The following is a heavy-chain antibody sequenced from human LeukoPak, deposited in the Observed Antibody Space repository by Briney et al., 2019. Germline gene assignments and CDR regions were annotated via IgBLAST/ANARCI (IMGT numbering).Heavy chain of an antibody. CDR2: IIPIFGTA. CDR1: GGTFSSYA. V-gene: IGHV1-69*06. J-gene: IGHJ6*03. CDR3: ASMVRGVIYYYYYMDV. Sequence: SVKVSCTASGGTFSSYAISWVRQAPGQGLEWMGGIIPIFGTANYAQKFQGRVTITADKSTSTAYMELSSLRSEDTAVYYCASMVRGVIYYYYYMDVWGKGTTVTVSS. D-gene: IGHD3-10*01.